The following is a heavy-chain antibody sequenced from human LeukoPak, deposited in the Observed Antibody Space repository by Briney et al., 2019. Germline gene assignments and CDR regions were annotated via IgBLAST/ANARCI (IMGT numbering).Heavy chain of an antibody. CDR1: GFTFSDYY. CDR3: ARTGSTVTMLYPFDH. CDR2: ISSGSGYT. Sequence: PGGSLRLSCAASGFTFSDYYMSWIRQAPGKGLEWVSYISSGSGYTNYADSVKGRFTISRDNAKNSLHLQMNSLRAEDTAVYYCARTGSTVTMLYPFDHWGQGTLVTVSS. D-gene: IGHD4-17*01. V-gene: IGHV3-11*03. J-gene: IGHJ4*02.